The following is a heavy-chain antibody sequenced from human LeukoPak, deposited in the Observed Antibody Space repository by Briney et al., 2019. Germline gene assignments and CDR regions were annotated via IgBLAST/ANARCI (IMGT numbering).Heavy chain of an antibody. CDR3: ATHITMVRGIDAFDI. CDR2: ISGSGGST. V-gene: IGHV3-23*01. J-gene: IGHJ3*02. Sequence: GGSLRLSCAASGFTFSSYAMSWVRQAPGKGLEWVSAISGSGGSTYYADSVKGRFTISRDNSKNTLYLQMNSLRAEDTAVYYCATHITMVRGIDAFDIWGQGTMVTVSS. D-gene: IGHD3-10*01. CDR1: GFTFSSYA.